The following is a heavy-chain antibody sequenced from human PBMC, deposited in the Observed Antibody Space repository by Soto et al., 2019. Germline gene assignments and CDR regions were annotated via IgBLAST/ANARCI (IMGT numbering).Heavy chain of an antibody. Sequence: EVQLVESGGGLVQPGGSLRLSCAASGFTFSDYWMSWVRQAPGKGLEWVANIKLDGSEEYYVDSVKGRFTISRDNAKNSLSLKMNSRRGEDTAVYYWATLPRGQWRPHLDCWGQGTLVTVSS. CDR2: IKLDGSEE. J-gene: IGHJ4*02. CDR1: GFTFSDYW. V-gene: IGHV3-7*01. D-gene: IGHD6-19*01. CDR3: ATLPRGQWRPHLDC.